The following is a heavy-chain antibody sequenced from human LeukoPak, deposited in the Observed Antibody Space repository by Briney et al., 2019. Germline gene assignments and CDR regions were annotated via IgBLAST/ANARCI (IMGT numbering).Heavy chain of an antibody. CDR1: GFTFSSYA. CDR2: ISSSSSYI. J-gene: IGHJ1*01. Sequence: GGSLRLSCAASGFTFSSYAMSWVRQAPGKGLEWVSSISSSSSYIYYADSVKGRFTISRDNAKNSLYLQMNSLRAEDTAVYYCARDLAVAARYFQHWGQGTLVTVSS. CDR3: ARDLAVAARYFQH. D-gene: IGHD6-19*01. V-gene: IGHV3-21*01.